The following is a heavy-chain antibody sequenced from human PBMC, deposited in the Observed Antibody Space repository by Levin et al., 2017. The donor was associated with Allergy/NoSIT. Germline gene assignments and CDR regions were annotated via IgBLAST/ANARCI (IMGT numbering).Heavy chain of an antibody. Sequence: QPGGSLRLSCAASGFTFDDYAMHWVRQAPGKGLEWVSGISWNSGSIGYADSVKGRFTISRDNAKNSLYLQMNSLRTEDTALYYCARDIIGLPDAFDIWGQGTMVIVSS. D-gene: IGHD3-10*01. CDR3: ARDIIGLPDAFDI. CDR1: GFTFDDYA. V-gene: IGHV3-9*01. J-gene: IGHJ3*02. CDR2: ISWNSGSI.